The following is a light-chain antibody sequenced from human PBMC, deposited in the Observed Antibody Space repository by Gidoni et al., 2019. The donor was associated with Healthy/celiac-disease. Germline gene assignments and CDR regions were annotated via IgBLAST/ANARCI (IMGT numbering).Light chain of an antibody. Sequence: DIQMTQSPSTLSASVGDRFTITCRSSQSISSWLAWYQQKPGKDPKLLIYKASSLESGVSSRFSGSGSGTEFTLTISSLQPDDFATYYCQQYSTYPVTFGQGTKVEIK. J-gene: IGKJ1*01. CDR1: QSISSW. CDR2: KAS. V-gene: IGKV1-5*03. CDR3: QQYSTYPVT.